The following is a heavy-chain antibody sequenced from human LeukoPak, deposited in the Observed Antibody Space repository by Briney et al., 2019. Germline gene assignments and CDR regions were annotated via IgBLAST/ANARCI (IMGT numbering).Heavy chain of an antibody. D-gene: IGHD6-13*01. CDR2: ISSSSSYI. CDR3: ARRIAAAGHFDY. V-gene: IGHV3-21*01. Sequence: GGSLRLSCAASGFTFSSYSMNWVRQAPGKGLEWVSSISSSSSYIYYADSVKGRFTISRDNAKTSLYLQMNSLRAEDTAVYYCARRIAAAGHFDYWGQGTLVTVSS. CDR1: GFTFSSYS. J-gene: IGHJ4*02.